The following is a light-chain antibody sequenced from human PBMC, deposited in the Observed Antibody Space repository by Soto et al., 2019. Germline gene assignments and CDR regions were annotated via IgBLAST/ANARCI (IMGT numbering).Light chain of an antibody. CDR2: YDS. J-gene: IGLJ2*01. CDR3: QVWDSSSDHVV. V-gene: IGLV3-21*04. CDR1: NIENKS. Sequence: SSELTQPPSVSVAPGKTARITCGGNNIENKSVHWYQQKPGQAPVLVIYYDSDRPSGIPERFSGSNSGNTATLTISRVEAGDEADYYCQVWDSSSDHVVFGGGTKLTVL.